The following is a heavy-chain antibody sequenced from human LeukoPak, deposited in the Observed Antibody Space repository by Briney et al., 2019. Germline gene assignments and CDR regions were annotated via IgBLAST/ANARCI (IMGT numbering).Heavy chain of an antibody. CDR3: ARRRRLGYSYYYGMDV. J-gene: IGHJ6*02. Sequence: SETLSLTRAVPVGSTSSYYSSWIPQPPREGLEWIGHIYYSVSTTHNPPLTSRATISADTSKNQFSLKLSSVTAADTAVYYCARRRRLGYSYYYGMDVWGQGTTVTVSS. CDR1: VGSTSSYY. CDR2: IYYSVST. V-gene: IGHV4-59*08.